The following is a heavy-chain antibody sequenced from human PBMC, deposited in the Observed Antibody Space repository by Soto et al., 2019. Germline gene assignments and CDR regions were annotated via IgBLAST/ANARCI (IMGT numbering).Heavy chain of an antibody. CDR3: ARVYSSSNYFDY. J-gene: IGHJ4*02. D-gene: IGHD6-6*01. Sequence: ASVKVSCKASGYTFTTYGLSWVRQAPGQGLEWMVCINPNSGGTNYAQKFQGRVTMTRDTSISTAYMELSRLRSDDTAVYYCARVYSSSNYFDYWGQGTLVTVSS. CDR2: INPNSGGT. V-gene: IGHV1-2*02. CDR1: GYTFTTYG.